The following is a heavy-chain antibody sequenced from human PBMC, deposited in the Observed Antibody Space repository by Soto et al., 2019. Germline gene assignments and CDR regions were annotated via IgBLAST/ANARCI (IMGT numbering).Heavy chain of an antibody. CDR3: ARRHLAVAVSPWFDP. CDR2: IDSSGEK. Sequence: QVTLKESGPVLVKPTEPLTLRCTVSGLSITDYEMCVSWIRQPPGQPLAWLDHIDSSGEKSYRTFLKSRLALSKDTSKSQIVLTMTTMDHADTATYYCARRHLAVAVSPWFDPWGQGIPVTVSS. D-gene: IGHD6-19*01. J-gene: IGHJ5*02. V-gene: IGHV2-26*01. CDR1: GLSITDYEMC.